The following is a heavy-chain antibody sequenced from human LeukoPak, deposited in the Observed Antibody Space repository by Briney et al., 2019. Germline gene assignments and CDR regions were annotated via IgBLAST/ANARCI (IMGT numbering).Heavy chain of an antibody. Sequence: PGRSLRLSCAASGFPFSSYAVHWVRQAPGKGLEYVSAISSNGGSTYYADSVKGRFTISRDNSKNTLYLQMSSLRAEDTAVYYCVKAPASYGTQGHFDYWGQGTLVTVSS. CDR1: GFPFSSYA. D-gene: IGHD4-17*01. V-gene: IGHV3-64D*06. J-gene: IGHJ4*02. CDR3: VKAPASYGTQGHFDY. CDR2: ISSNGGST.